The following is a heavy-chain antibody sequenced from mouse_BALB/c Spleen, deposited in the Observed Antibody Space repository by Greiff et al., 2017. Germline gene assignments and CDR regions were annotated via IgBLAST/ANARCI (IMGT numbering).Heavy chain of an antibody. V-gene: IGHV5-17*02. CDR2: ISSGSSNI. CDR1: GFTFSSFG. J-gene: IGHJ4*01. Sequence: EVKLVESGGGLVQPGGSRKLSCAASGFTFSSFGMHWVRQAPEKGLEWVAYISSGSSNIYYADTVKGRFTISRANPKNTLFLQMPSLRSEDTAMYYCARGATPQCYYAMDYWGQGNSGNGSS. CDR3: ARGATPQCYYAMDY.